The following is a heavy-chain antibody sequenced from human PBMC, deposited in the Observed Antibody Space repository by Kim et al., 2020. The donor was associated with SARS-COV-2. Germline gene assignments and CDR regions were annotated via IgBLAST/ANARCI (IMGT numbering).Heavy chain of an antibody. CDR3: ARREMATIEYYFDY. J-gene: IGHJ4*02. V-gene: IGHV4-34*01. Sequence: NPSLTGRVTIAVDTSKNQFSLKLSSVTAADTAVYYCARREMATIEYYFDYWGQGTLVTVSS. D-gene: IGHD5-12*01.